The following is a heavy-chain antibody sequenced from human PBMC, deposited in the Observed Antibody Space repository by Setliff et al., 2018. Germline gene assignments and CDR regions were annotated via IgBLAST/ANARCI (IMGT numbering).Heavy chain of an antibody. J-gene: IGHJ6*02. D-gene: IGHD6-13*01. Sequence: LRLSCTASGFTFGDYAMSWVRQAPGKGLEWVGFIRSKAYGGTTEYAASVKGRFTISRDDSKSIAYLQMNSLKTEDTAVYYCTRVGRQLVYYYYGMDVWGQGTTVTV. CDR3: TRVGRQLVYYYYGMDV. CDR1: GFTFGDYA. CDR2: IRSKAYGGTT. V-gene: IGHV3-49*04.